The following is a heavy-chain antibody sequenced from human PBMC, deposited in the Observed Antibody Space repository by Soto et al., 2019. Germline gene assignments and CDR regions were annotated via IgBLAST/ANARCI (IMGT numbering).Heavy chain of an antibody. CDR1: GGSFSGYY. Sequence: QVQLQQWGAGLLKPSETLSLTCAVYGGSFSGYYWSWIRQPPGKGLEWIGEINHSGSTNYNPSLKSRVTISVDTSKNQFSLKLSSVTAADTAVYYCARGGPIYDYIWGSYRPFDYWGQATLVTVSS. J-gene: IGHJ4*02. CDR3: ARGGPIYDYIWGSYRPFDY. CDR2: INHSGST. D-gene: IGHD3-16*02. V-gene: IGHV4-34*01.